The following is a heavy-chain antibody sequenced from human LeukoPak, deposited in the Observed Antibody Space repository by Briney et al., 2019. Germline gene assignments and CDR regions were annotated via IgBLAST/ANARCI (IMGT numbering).Heavy chain of an antibody. CDR2: LYYSGST. Sequence: SETLSLTSTVSGGSISSYYWSWIRQPPGKGLKWIGYLYYSGSTNDNPSLKSRVTISVNTSKNQFSMKLSSVTAADTAVYYCARVRWVTAMVTGPYFDYWGQGTLVTVSS. J-gene: IGHJ4*02. CDR3: ARVRWVTAMVTGPYFDY. CDR1: GGSISSYY. V-gene: IGHV4-59*01. D-gene: IGHD5-18*01.